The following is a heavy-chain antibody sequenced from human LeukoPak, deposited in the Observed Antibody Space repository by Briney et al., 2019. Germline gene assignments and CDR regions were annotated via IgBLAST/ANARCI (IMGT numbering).Heavy chain of an antibody. D-gene: IGHD2-15*01. V-gene: IGHV1-24*01. CDR2: FDPEDGEA. Sequence: ASVKLSCKVSGHTLTKLSIQWVRQAPGKGLEWMGGFDPEDGEAIYAQNFQGRVTMTEDTSTDTAYMELRSLRSDDTAVYYCAKPQHIVVVGDAFDIWGQGTMVTVSS. J-gene: IGHJ3*02. CDR1: GHTLTKLS. CDR3: AKPQHIVVVGDAFDI.